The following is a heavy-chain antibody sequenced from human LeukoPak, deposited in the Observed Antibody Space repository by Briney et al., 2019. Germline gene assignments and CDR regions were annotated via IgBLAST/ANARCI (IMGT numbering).Heavy chain of an antibody. D-gene: IGHD2-2*01. J-gene: IGHJ6*02. CDR3: ARGGGTSRYYYYGMDV. CDR2: ISHDGSNK. CDR1: GFTFSSYA. Sequence: GRSLRLSCAASGFTFSSYAMHWVRQAPGKGLEWVALISHDGSNKYYADSVKDRFTISRDNSKNTLYLQMNSLRAEDTAVYYCARGGGTSRYYYYGMDVWGQGTTVTVSS. V-gene: IGHV3-30*04.